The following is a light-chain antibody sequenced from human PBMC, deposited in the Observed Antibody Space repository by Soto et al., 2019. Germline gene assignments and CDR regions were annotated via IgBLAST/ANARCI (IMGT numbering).Light chain of an antibody. V-gene: IGLV1-44*01. CDR3: AAWDDSLNVFYV. CDR2: SNN. Sequence: QSVLTQPPSESGTPGQRVTISCSGSSSNIGSNTVNWYQQLPGTAPKLLIYSNNQRPSGVPDRFSGSKSGTSASLAISGLQSEDEADYYCAAWDDSLNVFYVFGTGTKLTVL. CDR1: SSNIGSNT. J-gene: IGLJ1*01.